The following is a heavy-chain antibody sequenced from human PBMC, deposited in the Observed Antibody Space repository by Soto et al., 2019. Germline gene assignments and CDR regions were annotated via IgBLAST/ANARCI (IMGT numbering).Heavy chain of an antibody. CDR1: GFTFSSYA. CDR3: AKDREQQLVPYCFDY. V-gene: IGHV3-23*01. CDR2: ISGSGGST. J-gene: IGHJ4*02. Sequence: GGSLRLSCAASGFTFSSYAMSWVRQAPGKGLEWVSAISGSGGSTYYADSVKGRFTISRDNSKNTLYLQMNSLRAEDTAVYYCAKDREQQLVPYCFDYWGQGTLVTVSS. D-gene: IGHD6-13*01.